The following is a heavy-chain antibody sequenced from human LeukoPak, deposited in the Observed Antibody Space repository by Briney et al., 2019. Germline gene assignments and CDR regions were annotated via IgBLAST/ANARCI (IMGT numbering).Heavy chain of an antibody. CDR2: ISAYNFNT. CDR3: ARGSAQPHDY. D-gene: IGHD2-2*01. CDR1: GYTFTNYY. Sequence: GASVKVSCKASGYTFTNYYINWVRQAPGQGLEWMGWISAYNFNTNYAQKLQGRDTMTTDTSTSTAYMELRSLRYDDTAVYYCARGSAQPHDYWGQGTLVTVSS. J-gene: IGHJ4*02. V-gene: IGHV1-18*01.